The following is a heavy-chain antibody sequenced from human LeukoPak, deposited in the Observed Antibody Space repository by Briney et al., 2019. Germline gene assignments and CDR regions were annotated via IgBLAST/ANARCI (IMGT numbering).Heavy chain of an antibody. CDR2: ISGGGVST. V-gene: IGHV3-23*01. CDR3: AKNVNGGNWYYFDH. J-gene: IGHJ4*02. CDR1: GFTFNNYA. Sequence: PGGSLRLSCAASGFTFNNYAVGWVRQAPGKGLEWVSAISGGGVSTYYADSVKGRFTISRDNSKTTLYLQMNSLRAEDTAVYYCAKNVNGGNWYYFDHWGQGTPVTVSS. D-gene: IGHD1-20*01.